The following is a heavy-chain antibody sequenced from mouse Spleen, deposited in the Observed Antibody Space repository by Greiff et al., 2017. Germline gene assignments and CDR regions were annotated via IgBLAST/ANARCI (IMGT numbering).Heavy chain of an antibody. D-gene: IGHD2-10*01. CDR1: GFTFSDFY. Sequence: EVKLMESGGGLVQPGGSLRLSCATSGFTFSDFYMEWVRQPPGKRLEWIAASRNKANDYTTEYSASVKGRFIVSRDTSQSILYLQMNALRAEDTAIYYCARETYYGNYTWFAYWGQGTLVTVSA. CDR2: SRNKANDYTT. CDR3: ARETYYGNYTWFAY. V-gene: IGHV7-1*02. J-gene: IGHJ3*01.